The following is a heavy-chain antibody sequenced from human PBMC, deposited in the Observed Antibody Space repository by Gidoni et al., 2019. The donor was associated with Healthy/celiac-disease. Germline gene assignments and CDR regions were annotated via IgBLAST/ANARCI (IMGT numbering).Heavy chain of an antibody. CDR2: IRYDGSNK. D-gene: IGHD3-22*01. V-gene: IGHV3-30*02. Sequence: QVQLVESGGGVVQPGGSRRLSCAASGFTFSSYGMHWVRQAPGKGLEWVAFIRYDGSNKYYADSVKGRFTISRDNSKNTLYLQMNSLRAEDTAVYYCAKDHVYYDSSGHYSRAFDIWGQGTMVTVSS. J-gene: IGHJ3*02. CDR3: AKDHVYYDSSGHYSRAFDI. CDR1: GFTFSSYG.